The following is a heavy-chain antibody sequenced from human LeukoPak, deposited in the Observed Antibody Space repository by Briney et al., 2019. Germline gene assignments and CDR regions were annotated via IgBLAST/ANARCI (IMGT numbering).Heavy chain of an antibody. J-gene: IGHJ4*02. CDR1: GFTFSSYA. CDR2: ISGSGGSA. V-gene: IGHV3-23*01. CDR3: ARDKWGNGFGYCSSTSCHGPFDY. D-gene: IGHD2-2*03. Sequence: PGGSLRLSCAASGFTFSSYAMSWVRQAPGKGLEWVSAISGSGGSAYYADSVKGRFTISRDNSKNTLYLQMNSLRAEDTAVYYCARDKWGNGFGYCSSTSCHGPFDYWGQGTLVTVSS.